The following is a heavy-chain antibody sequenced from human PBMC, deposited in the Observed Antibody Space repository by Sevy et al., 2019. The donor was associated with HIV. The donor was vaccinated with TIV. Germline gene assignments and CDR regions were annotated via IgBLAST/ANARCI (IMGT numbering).Heavy chain of an antibody. Sequence: GESLKISCKGFGNNFNSYWIGWVRQMPGKGLELMGFIYPSDSDTRYSPPFQGQVTISADKSISTAYLQRSSLKASDTAIYYCARSGYSGYAFDYWGQGTLVTVSS. CDR3: ARSGYSGYAFDY. CDR1: GNNFNSYW. J-gene: IGHJ4*02. D-gene: IGHD5-12*01. V-gene: IGHV5-51*01. CDR2: IYPSDSDT.